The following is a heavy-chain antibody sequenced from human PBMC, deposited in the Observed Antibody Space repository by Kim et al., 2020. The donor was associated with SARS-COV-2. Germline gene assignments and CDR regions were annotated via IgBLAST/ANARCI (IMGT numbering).Heavy chain of an antibody. J-gene: IGHJ3*02. D-gene: IGHD2-21*01. Sequence: SETLSLTCTVSGASINSRYFYWIRVRQPPGNGRDWIMSVYETGSAYYNPTLKIRITVSMDTSQNHLSLILTSVAARAAATYFCAIDVKHCGRGTFD. CDR3: AIDVKHCGRGTFD. CDR2: VYETGSA. CDR1: GASINSRYFY. V-gene: IGHV4-39*02.